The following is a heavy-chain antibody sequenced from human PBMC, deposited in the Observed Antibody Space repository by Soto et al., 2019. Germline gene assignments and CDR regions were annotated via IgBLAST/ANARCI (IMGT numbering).Heavy chain of an antibody. J-gene: IGHJ4*02. CDR2: ISHDGRET. CDR1: GFTFTNHG. V-gene: IGHV3-30*18. D-gene: IGHD4-17*01. CDR3: AKDQRERDYGGNSPFDY. Sequence: QVQLVEPGGGVVQPGRSLTLSCTASGFTFTNHGIQWVRQAPGRGLEWVAVISHDGRETYYADSVKGRFTLSRDNSRNTLYLQMNSLSSEDTALYYCAKDQRERDYGGNSPFDYWGQGTLVTVSS.